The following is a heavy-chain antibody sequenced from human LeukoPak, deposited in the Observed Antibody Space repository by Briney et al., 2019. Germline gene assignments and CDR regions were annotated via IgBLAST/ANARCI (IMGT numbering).Heavy chain of an antibody. D-gene: IGHD5-18*01. CDR3: ARDRDTAMVHDAFDI. CDR2: IWYDGSNK. V-gene: IGHV3-33*01. J-gene: IGHJ3*02. Sequence: PGGSLRLSCAASGFTFSSYAMHWVRQAPGKGLEWVAVIWYDGSNKYYGDSVKGRFTISRDNSKDTLFLQMNSLRAEDTAVYYCARDRDTAMVHDAFDIWGQGTMVTVSS. CDR1: GFTFSSYA.